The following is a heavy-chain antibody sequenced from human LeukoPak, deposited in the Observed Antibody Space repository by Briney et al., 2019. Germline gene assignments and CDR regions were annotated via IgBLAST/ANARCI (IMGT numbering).Heavy chain of an antibody. CDR2: IYYSGST. Sequence: SETLSLTCTVSDGSISSSSYYWGWIRQPPGKGLEWIGSIYYSGSTYYNPSIKSRVTISVDTSKNQFSLKLSSVTAADTAVYYCAGGVAAAGSVPFDYWGQGTLVTVSS. CDR1: DGSISSSSYY. D-gene: IGHD6-13*01. CDR3: AGGVAAAGSVPFDY. V-gene: IGHV4-39*07. J-gene: IGHJ4*02.